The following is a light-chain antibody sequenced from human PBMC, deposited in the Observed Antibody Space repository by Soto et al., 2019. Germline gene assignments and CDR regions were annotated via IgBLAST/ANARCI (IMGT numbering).Light chain of an antibody. J-gene: IGLJ2*01. CDR3: SSYTSNSVV. V-gene: IGLV2-18*02. CDR2: EVS. Sequence: QSALTQPPSVSGSPGQSVTISCTGTSSDISSYDRVSWYQQPPGTAPKLMIYEVSNRPSGVPDRFSGSKSGNTASLTISGLQAEDEADYYCSSYTSNSVVFGGGTKLTVL. CDR1: SSDISSYDR.